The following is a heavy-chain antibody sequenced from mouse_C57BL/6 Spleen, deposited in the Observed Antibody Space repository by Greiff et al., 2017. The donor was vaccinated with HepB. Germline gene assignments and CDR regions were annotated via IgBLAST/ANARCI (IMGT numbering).Heavy chain of an antibody. V-gene: IGHV5-17*01. Sequence: EVKVVESGGGLVKPGASLKLSCAASGFTFSDYGMHWVRQAPEKGLEWVAYISSGSSTIYYADTVKGRSTISRDNATNTLFLQMTSRRSEDTAVYYCARNGITNVVAAFDYWGEGTTRAVCS. CDR1: GFTFSDYG. D-gene: IGHD1-1*01. CDR3: ARNGITNVVAAFDY. J-gene: IGHJ2*01. CDR2: ISSGSSTI.